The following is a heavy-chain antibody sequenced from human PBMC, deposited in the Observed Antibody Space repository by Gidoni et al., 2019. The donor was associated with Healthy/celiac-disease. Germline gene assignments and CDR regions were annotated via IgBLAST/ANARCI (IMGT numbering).Heavy chain of an antibody. V-gene: IGHV3-21*01. CDR1: GFTFSSYS. Sequence: EVQLVESGGGLVKPGGSVRRSCAASGFTFSSYSMNWVRQAPGKGLEWVSSISSSSSYIYYADSVKGRFTISRDNAKNSLYLQMNSLRAEDTAVYYCARDISRITMIVGIWGQGTMVTVSS. D-gene: IGHD3-22*01. CDR3: ARDISRITMIVGI. J-gene: IGHJ3*02. CDR2: ISSSSSYI.